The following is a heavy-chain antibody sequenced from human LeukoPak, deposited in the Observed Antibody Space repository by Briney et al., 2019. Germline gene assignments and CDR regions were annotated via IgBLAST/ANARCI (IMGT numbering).Heavy chain of an antibody. CDR2: INWNGGST. D-gene: IGHD2-15*01. Sequence: PGGSLRLSCAVCGFTFDDYGMSWVRQAPGKGREWGSGINWNGGSTGYADSVKGRFTISRDHAKNSLYLQMNSLRAEDTALYYCARSVAASRDYWGQGTLVTVSS. CDR1: GFTFDDYG. CDR3: ARSVAASRDY. J-gene: IGHJ4*02. V-gene: IGHV3-20*04.